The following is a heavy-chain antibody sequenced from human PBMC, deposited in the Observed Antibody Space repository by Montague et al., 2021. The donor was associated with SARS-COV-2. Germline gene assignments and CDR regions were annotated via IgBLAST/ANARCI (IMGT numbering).Heavy chain of an antibody. V-gene: IGHV4-34*01. CDR2: INHSGST. CDR3: ARGPRQGYGFRLGSFAY. CDR1: GGSFNSHY. Sequence: SETLSLTCAVYGGSFNSHYWNWFRQPPGKGLLWFGEINHSGSTNNNPSLNSRVTMSVDTSKNQFSLKLSSVTAADTAVYYCARGPRQGYGFRLGSFAYWGQGTLVTVSS. J-gene: IGHJ4*02. D-gene: IGHD3-10*01.